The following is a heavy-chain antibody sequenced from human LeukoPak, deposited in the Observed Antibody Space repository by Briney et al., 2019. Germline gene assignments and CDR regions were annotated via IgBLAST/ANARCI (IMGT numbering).Heavy chain of an antibody. CDR2: ISSNGGST. J-gene: IGHJ4*02. CDR1: GFTFSSYA. Sequence: GGSLRLSCAASGFTFSSYAMHWVRQAPGKGLEYVSAISSNGGSTYYANSVKGRFTISRDNSKNTLYLQMGSLRAEDMAVYYCARGDLAVAGTDYWGQGTLVTVSS. D-gene: IGHD6-19*01. CDR3: ARGDLAVAGTDY. V-gene: IGHV3-64*01.